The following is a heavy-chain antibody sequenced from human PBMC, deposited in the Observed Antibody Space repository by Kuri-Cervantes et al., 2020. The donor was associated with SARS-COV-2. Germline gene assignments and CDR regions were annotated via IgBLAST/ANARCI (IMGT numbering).Heavy chain of an antibody. CDR2: IYPGDSDT. J-gene: IGHJ3*02. D-gene: IGHD6-25*01. Sequence: GGSLRLSCKGSGYSFTSYWIGWVRQMPGKGLEWMGIIYPGDSDTRYSPSFQGQVTISADKSISTAYLQWGSLKASDTAMYYCARSAAPNAFDIWGQGTMVTVSS. CDR1: GYSFTSYW. CDR3: ARSAAPNAFDI. V-gene: IGHV5-51*01.